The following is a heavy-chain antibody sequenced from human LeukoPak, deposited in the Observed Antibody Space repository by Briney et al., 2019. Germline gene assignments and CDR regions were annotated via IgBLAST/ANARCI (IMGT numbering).Heavy chain of an antibody. Sequence: GSLRLSFAASGFTFSNAWMNWVRQAPGKGLEWVGRIYSKNDGGTTEYTAPVKGRFTISRDDSINTLFLQMNSLKTEDTAVYYCTRGSHSYDSSDFDYWGQGTLVTVSS. CDR2: IYSKNDGGTT. V-gene: IGHV3-15*05. D-gene: IGHD3-22*01. J-gene: IGHJ4*02. CDR3: TRGSHSYDSSDFDY. CDR1: GFTFSNAW.